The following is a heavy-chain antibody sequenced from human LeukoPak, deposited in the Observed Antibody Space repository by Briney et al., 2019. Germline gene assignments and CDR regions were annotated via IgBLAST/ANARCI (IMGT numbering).Heavy chain of an antibody. CDR1: GYTFTGYY. D-gene: IGHD6-13*01. Sequence: ASVKVSCKASGYTFTGYYLHWVRQAPGQGLEWMGWISVYNGNTNYAQKFQGRVTMTTDTSTSTAYMELSSLRSEDTAVYYCARSYSSSWFDAFDIWGQGTMVTVSS. CDR2: ISVYNGNT. J-gene: IGHJ3*02. CDR3: ARSYSSSWFDAFDI. V-gene: IGHV1-18*04.